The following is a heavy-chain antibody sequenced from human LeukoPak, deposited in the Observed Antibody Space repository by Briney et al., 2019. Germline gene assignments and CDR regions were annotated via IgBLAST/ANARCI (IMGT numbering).Heavy chain of an antibody. CDR3: ARLKVMFGGVIAFDY. Sequence: SETLSLTCTVSGGSISSYYWSWIRQPAGKGLEWIGRVYTTGSTIYNPSLKSRVTMSIDTSKNLLSLNLSSVTAADTAVYYCARLKVMFGGVIAFDYWGQGTLVTVSS. V-gene: IGHV4-4*07. J-gene: IGHJ4*02. CDR1: GGSISSYY. CDR2: VYTTGST. D-gene: IGHD3-16*02.